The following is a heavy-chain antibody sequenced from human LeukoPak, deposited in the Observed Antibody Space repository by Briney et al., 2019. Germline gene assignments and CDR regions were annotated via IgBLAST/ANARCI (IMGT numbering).Heavy chain of an antibody. CDR1: GCTFSSYW. CDR2: INTNGSST. V-gene: IGHV3-74*01. Sequence: QPGGSLRLSCVVSGCTFSSYWMHWVRQAPGKGLVWVSRINTNGSSTKYADSVKGRFSISRDNAKNTLYLQMDSLRAEDTAVYYCARAQLYYHGSGSYYTPTDYWGQGTLVAVSS. J-gene: IGHJ4*02. CDR3: ARAQLYYHGSGSYYTPTDY. D-gene: IGHD3-10*01.